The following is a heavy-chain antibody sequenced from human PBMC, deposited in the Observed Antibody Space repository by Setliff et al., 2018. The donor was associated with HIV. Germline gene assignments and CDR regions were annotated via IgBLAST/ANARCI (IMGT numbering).Heavy chain of an antibody. CDR3: ARMYSGYDWSPAGARTRYFDY. V-gene: IGHV4-59*08. CDR1: GGSISGYY. Sequence: SETLSLTCTVSGGSISGYYWSWIRQPPGKGLEWIGYLYYSGSTNYNPSLKSRVTISVDTSKNQFSLKLSSVTAADTAVYYCARMYSGYDWSPAGARTRYFDYWGQGTLVTVSS. CDR2: LYYSGST. J-gene: IGHJ4*02. D-gene: IGHD5-12*01.